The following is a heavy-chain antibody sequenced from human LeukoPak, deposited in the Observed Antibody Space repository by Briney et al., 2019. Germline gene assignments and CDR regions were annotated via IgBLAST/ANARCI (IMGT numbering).Heavy chain of an antibody. D-gene: IGHD6-13*01. J-gene: IGHJ4*02. CDR2: IYYSGIT. CDR3: AARGGYGSAWSL. CDR1: CDSIKTYY. Sequence: PSETLSHTRSVSCDSIKTYYWNWLRQPPGKGLEWIANIYYSGITSYNPSLRSRVTISVDTSTDQVSLNLNFGTTGDTAVYCCAARGGYGSAWSLWGQGTLVTVSS. V-gene: IGHV4-59*01.